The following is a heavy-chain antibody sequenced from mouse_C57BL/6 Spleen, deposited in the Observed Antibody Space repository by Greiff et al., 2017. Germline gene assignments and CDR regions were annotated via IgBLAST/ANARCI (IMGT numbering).Heavy chain of an antibody. J-gene: IGHJ2*01. CDR1: GFTFSSYA. D-gene: IGHD4-1*01. CDR3: ARDWADY. Sequence: EVKLVESGGGLVKPGGSLKLSCAASGFTFSSYAMSWVRQTPEKRLEWVATISDGGSYTYYPDNVKGRFTISRDNAKNNLYLQMSHLKSEDTAMYYCARDWADYWGQGTTLTVSS. CDR2: ISDGGSYT. V-gene: IGHV5-4*01.